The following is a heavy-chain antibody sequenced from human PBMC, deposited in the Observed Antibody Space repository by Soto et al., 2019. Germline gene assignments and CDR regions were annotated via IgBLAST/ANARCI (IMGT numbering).Heavy chain of an antibody. V-gene: IGHV4-34*01. CDR2: INHSGST. D-gene: IGHD3-10*01. J-gene: IGHJ4*02. Sequence: SETLSLTCAVYGGSFSGYYWSWIRQPPGKGLEWIGEINHSGSTNYNPSLKSRVTISADTSKNQFSLKLSSVTAADTAVYYCARVFFNYYGSGSYSLDYWGQGTLVTVSS. CDR1: GGSFSGYY. CDR3: ARVFFNYYGSGSYSLDY.